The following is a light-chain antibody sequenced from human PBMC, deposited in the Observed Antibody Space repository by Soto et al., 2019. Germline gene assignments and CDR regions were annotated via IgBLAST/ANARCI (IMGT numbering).Light chain of an antibody. CDR2: GES. V-gene: IGKV3-15*01. J-gene: IGKJ5*01. CDR1: EHVXTN. Sequence: DIVMTQSPATLSVSPGEGATLSCRASEHVXTNLVWYQPKPGQAPRLLIXGESTRANGIPARFSGSGSGKEFTLTISSLQSEEFAVYYCQQYNNWPPSTFGQGTRLEIK. CDR3: QQYNNWPPST.